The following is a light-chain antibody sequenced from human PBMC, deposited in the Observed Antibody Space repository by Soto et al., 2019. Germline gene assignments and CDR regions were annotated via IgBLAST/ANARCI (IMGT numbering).Light chain of an antibody. CDR3: QKYNTGT. Sequence: DIQMTQSPSSLSASVGDRVTITCRASQGISNYLAWYQQKPGKVPKLLIYAASTLQTGIPSRFSGSGSGTDFTLTISSLQPEDVATYYCQKYNTGTFGEGTKVEIK. CDR1: QGISNY. J-gene: IGKJ1*01. CDR2: AAS. V-gene: IGKV1-27*01.